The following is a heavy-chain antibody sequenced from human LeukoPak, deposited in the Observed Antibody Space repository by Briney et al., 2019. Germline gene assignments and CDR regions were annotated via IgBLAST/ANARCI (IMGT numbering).Heavy chain of an antibody. CDR1: GGSISSSSYY. CDR3: ARHREDIVVVPFDY. J-gene: IGHJ4*02. CDR2: IYYSGNT. V-gene: IGHV4-39*01. D-gene: IGHD2-2*01. Sequence: SETLSLTCTVSGGSISSSSYYWGWIRQPPGTGLEWNGSIYYSGNTYYNPSLKSRVTISVDKSKNQFSLRLSAVTAADTAVYYCARHREDIVVVPFDYWGQGTLVTVPS.